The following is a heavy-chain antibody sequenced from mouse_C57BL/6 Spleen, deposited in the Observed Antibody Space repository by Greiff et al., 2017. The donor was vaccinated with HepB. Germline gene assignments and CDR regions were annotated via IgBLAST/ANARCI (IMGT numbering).Heavy chain of an antibody. CDR2: IYPGDGDT. Sequence: QVQLQQSGAELVKPGASVKISCKASGYAFSSYWMNWVKQRPGKGLEWIGQIYPGDGDTNYNGKFKGKATLTADKSSSTAYMQLSSLTSEDSAVYFCARGNAYYYAMDYWGQGTSVTVSS. CDR3: ARGNAYYYAMDY. V-gene: IGHV1-80*01. CDR1: GYAFSSYW. J-gene: IGHJ4*01.